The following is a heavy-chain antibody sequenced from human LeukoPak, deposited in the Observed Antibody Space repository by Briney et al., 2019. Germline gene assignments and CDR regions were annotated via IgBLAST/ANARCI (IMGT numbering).Heavy chain of an antibody. V-gene: IGHV3-23*01. CDR1: GFTFSSYA. Sequence: GGSLRLSCAASGFTFSSYAMSWVRQAPGKGLEWVSDISGSGSSTYYADSVKGRFTISRDTSKDTLYLQMNSLRAEDTAVYYCIAAAGTAYWGQGTLVTVSS. D-gene: IGHD6-13*01. CDR3: IAAAGTAY. J-gene: IGHJ4*02. CDR2: ISGSGSST.